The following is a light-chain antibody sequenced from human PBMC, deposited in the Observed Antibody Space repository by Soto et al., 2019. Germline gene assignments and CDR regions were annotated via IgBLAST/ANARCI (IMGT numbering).Light chain of an antibody. Sequence: DIQMTQSPSSRSASVVDRVTITFRASQSISSYLNWYQQKPGKAPKLLIYAASSLQSGVPSRFSGSGSGTDFTLTISSLQPEDFATYYCQQSYSTPQTFGQGTKVDIK. V-gene: IGKV1-39*01. CDR2: AAS. CDR3: QQSYSTPQT. J-gene: IGKJ1*01. CDR1: QSISSY.